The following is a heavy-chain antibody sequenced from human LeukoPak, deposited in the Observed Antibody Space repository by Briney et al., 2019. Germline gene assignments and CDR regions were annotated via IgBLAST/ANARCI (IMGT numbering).Heavy chain of an antibody. V-gene: IGHV4-59*01. Sequence: PSETLSLTCTVSGGSISSYYWSWIRQPPGKGLEWIGYIYYSGSTNYNPSLKSRVTISVDTSKNQFSLKLSSVTAADTAVYYCARDSRRLRSRWGGSWAFDIWGQGTMVTVSS. D-gene: IGHD4-17*01. CDR1: GGSISSYY. CDR2: IYYSGST. J-gene: IGHJ3*02. CDR3: ARDSRRLRSRWGGSWAFDI.